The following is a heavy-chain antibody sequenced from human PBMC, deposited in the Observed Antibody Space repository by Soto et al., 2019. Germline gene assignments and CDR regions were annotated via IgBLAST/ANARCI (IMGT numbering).Heavy chain of an antibody. CDR1: GFTFSSYS. V-gene: IGHV3-48*02. Sequence: ESGGGLVQPGGSLRLSCAASGFTFSSYSMNWVRQAPGKGLEWVSYISSSSSTIYYADSVKGRFTISRDNAKNSLYLQMNSLRDEDTAVYYCARHPEMTTVTSDAFDIWGQGTMVTVSS. CDR3: ARHPEMTTVTSDAFDI. J-gene: IGHJ3*02. CDR2: ISSSSSTI. D-gene: IGHD4-17*01.